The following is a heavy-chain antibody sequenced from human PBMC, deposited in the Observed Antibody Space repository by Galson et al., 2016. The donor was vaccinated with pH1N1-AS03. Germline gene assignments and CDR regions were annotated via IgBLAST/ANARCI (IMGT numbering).Heavy chain of an antibody. D-gene: IGHD4-23*01. CDR1: GGSISSGSYY. J-gene: IGHJ4*02. Sequence: TLSLTCTVSGGSISSGSYYWSWIRQPAGKGLEWIGRIYTSGSTNYNPSLKSRVTISVDTSKNQFSLKLSSVTAADTAVYYCARTHDYVGNVFDYWGQGTLVTVSS. CDR2: IYTSGST. CDR3: ARTHDYVGNVFDY. V-gene: IGHV4-61*02.